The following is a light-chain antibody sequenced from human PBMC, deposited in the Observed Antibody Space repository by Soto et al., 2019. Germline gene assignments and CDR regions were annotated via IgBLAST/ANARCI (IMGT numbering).Light chain of an antibody. CDR3: QQYGISPPNP. CDR1: QSVGSSY. J-gene: IGKJ5*01. CDR2: AAS. V-gene: IGKV3-20*01. Sequence: EIVLTQSPGTLSLSPGERATLSCRARQSVGSSYLAWYQQKPGQAPRLLIYAASSRATGIPDRFSGSGSGTGFPLHISRLGPEGFAGDYWQQYGISPPNPFRPGTRLEIK.